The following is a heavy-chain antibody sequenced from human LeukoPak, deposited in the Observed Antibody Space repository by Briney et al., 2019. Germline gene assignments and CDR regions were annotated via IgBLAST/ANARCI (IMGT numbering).Heavy chain of an antibody. CDR2: INHSGST. D-gene: IGHD1-26*01. CDR3: ARDPSPVGY. J-gene: IGHJ4*02. CDR1: GYSITSGYY. Sequence: SDTLSLTCTIYGYSITSGYYWGWIRQPPGKGLEWIGEINHSGSTNYNPSLKSRVTISVDTSKNQFSLKLSSVTAADTAVYYCARDPSPVGYWGQGTLVTVSS. V-gene: IGHV4-38-2*02.